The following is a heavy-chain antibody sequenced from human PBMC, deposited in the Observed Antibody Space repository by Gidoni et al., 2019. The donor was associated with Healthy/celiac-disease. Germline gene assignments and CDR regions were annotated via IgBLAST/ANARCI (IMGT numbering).Heavy chain of an antibody. D-gene: IGHD3-10*01. CDR1: GGSCSGYY. CDR2: INHSGST. Sequence: QVQLQQWGAGRLKPSETLSLTCAVSGGSCSGYYWSWIRQPPGKGLEWIGEINHSGSTNYNPSLKSRVTISVDTSKHQFSLQLSSVTAADTAVYYCARCHPYYYCSGSYYYYGMDVWGQGTTVTVSS. J-gene: IGHJ6*02. V-gene: IGHV4-34*01. CDR3: ARCHPYYYCSGSYYYYGMDV.